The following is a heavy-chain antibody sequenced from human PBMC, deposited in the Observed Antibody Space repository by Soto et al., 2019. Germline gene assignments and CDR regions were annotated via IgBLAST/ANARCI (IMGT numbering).Heavy chain of an antibody. CDR3: ARPRSDSTGTPFDP. CDR1: GFTFSSYW. D-gene: IGHD3-22*01. Sequence: EVQLVESGGGLVQPGGSLRLSCAASGFTFSSYWLHWVRQAPGKGLAWVSGINTDGGSTDYADSVKGRFIISRDNDKNTMYLQMNIMRAEDTAVYYCARPRSDSTGTPFDPWGLGTLVSVSS. CDR2: INTDGGST. J-gene: IGHJ5*02. V-gene: IGHV3-74*01.